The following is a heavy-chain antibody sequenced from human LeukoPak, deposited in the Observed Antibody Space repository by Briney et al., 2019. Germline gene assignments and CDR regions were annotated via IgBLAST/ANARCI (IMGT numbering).Heavy chain of an antibody. CDR1: GYTFTSYG. Sequence: GASVKVSCKASGYTFTSYGISWVRQAPGQGLEWMGWISAYNGNTNYAQKLQGRVTMTTDTSTSTAYMELRSLRSDDTAVYYCARDRFTMVRGVKSYYHCGMDVWGQGTTVTVSS. J-gene: IGHJ6*02. CDR3: ARDRFTMVRGVKSYYHCGMDV. V-gene: IGHV1-18*01. CDR2: ISAYNGNT. D-gene: IGHD3-10*01.